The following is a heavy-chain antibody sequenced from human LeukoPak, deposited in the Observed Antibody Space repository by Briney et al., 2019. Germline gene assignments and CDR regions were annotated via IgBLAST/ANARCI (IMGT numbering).Heavy chain of an antibody. V-gene: IGHV3-33*05. J-gene: IGHJ4*02. CDR2: VSYDGTDK. CDR3: ARDPSLRETLDY. Sequence: PGRSLRLSCAASVFTFTNYGMHWVRQAPGKGLEWVAIVSYDGTDKYYADSVKGRFTISRDNSKSTLFLQMNSLRVEDTAVYYYARDPSLRETLDYWGQGTLVTVSS. CDR1: VFTFTNYG. D-gene: IGHD3-16*01.